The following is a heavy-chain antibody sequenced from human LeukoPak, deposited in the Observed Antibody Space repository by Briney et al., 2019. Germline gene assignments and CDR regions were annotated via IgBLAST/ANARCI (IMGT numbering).Heavy chain of an antibody. J-gene: IGHJ3*02. Sequence: SETLSLTCTVSGGSISSGDYYWSWIRQPPGKGLEWIGYIYYSGSTYYNPSLKSRVTISVDTSKNQFSLKLSSVTAADTAVYYCARVGKLDAFDIWGQGAMVTVSS. V-gene: IGHV4-30-4*08. CDR3: ARVGKLDAFDI. CDR1: GGSISSGDYY. CDR2: IYYSGST. D-gene: IGHD3-10*01.